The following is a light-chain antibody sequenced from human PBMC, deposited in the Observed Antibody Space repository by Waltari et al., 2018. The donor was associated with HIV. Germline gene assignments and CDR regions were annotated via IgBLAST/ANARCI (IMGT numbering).Light chain of an antibody. J-gene: IGKJ2*01. V-gene: IGKV3-15*01. CDR1: QSVSIN. Sequence: ETVMTQSPATLSVSAGESVTLSCRASQSVSINVAWYQQRPGQGPRLLIYRASTRATNVPARFSGGGSGTEFTLSISSLQSEDFAVYYCQQYHNWPPYTFGQGTKLELK. CDR3: QQYHNWPPYT. CDR2: RAS.